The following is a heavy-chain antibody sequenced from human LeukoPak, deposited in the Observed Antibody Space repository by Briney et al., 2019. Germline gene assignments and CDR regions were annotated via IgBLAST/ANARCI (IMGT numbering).Heavy chain of an antibody. V-gene: IGHV4-39*01. CDR2: IYYSGST. CDR3: ARHVRSSPHFGVVALIDY. J-gene: IGHJ4*02. D-gene: IGHD3-3*01. Sequence: SETLSLTCTVSGGSISSSSYYWGWIRQPPGKGLEWIGSIYYSGSTYYNPSLKSRVTISVDTSKNQFSLKLSSVTAADTAVYYCARHVRSSPHFGVVALIDYWGQGTLVTVSS. CDR1: GGSISSSSYY.